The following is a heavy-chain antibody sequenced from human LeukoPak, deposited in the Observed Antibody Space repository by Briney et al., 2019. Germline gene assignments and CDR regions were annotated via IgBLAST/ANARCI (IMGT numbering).Heavy chain of an antibody. V-gene: IGHV4-39*07. CDR3: ARGGGGSSSELY. Sequence: SETLSLTCTVSGGSISSSSYYWGWIRQPPGKGLEWIGSIYYSGSTYYNPSLKSRVTISVDTSKNQFSLKLSSVTAADTAVYYCARGGGGSSSELYWGQGTLVTVSS. J-gene: IGHJ4*02. D-gene: IGHD6-6*01. CDR1: GGSISSSSYY. CDR2: IYYSGST.